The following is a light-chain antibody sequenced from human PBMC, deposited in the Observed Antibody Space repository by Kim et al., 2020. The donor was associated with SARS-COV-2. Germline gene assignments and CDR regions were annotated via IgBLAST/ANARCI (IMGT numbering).Light chain of an antibody. CDR3: QKYDSALWT. J-gene: IGKJ1*01. CDR1: QDIANY. V-gene: IGKV1-27*01. Sequence: ASVGDGVTITCRASQDIANYLAWYQQKPGKVPILLVYAASALKSGVPSRFSGNRAGTEFTLTISNLQPEDVATYYCQKYDSALWTFGEGTKVDIK. CDR2: AAS.